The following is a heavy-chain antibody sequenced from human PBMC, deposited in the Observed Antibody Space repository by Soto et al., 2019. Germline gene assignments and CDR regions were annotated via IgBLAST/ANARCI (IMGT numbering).Heavy chain of an antibody. V-gene: IGHV3-73*01. CDR2: IRSKANSYAT. CDR3: TSSRITIFGVVIPYYYGMDV. CDR1: GFTFSGSA. D-gene: IGHD3-3*01. Sequence: GGPLRLSCAASGFTFSGSAMHWVRQASGKGLEWVGRIRSKANSYATAYAASVKGRFTISRDDSKNTAYLQMNSLKTEDTAVYYCTSSRITIFGVVIPYYYGMDVWGQGTTVTVSS. J-gene: IGHJ6*02.